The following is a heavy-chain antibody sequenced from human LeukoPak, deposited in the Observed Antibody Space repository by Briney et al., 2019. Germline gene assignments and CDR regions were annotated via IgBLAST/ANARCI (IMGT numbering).Heavy chain of an antibody. D-gene: IGHD1-26*01. V-gene: IGHV4-4*07. CDR1: GGSISSYY. J-gene: IGHJ5*02. CDR2: IYTSGST. CDR3: ARVVGELLRGNWFDP. Sequence: NPSETLSLTCTVSGGSISSYYWSWIRQPAGKGLEWIGRIYTSGSTNYNPSLKSRVTMSVDTSKNQFSLKLSSVTAADTAVYYCARVVGELLRGNWFDPWGQGTLVTVSS.